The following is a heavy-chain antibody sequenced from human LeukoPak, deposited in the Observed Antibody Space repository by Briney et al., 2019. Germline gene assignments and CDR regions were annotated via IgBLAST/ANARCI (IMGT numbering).Heavy chain of an antibody. CDR1: GFTFSGSA. V-gene: IGHV3-73*01. D-gene: IGHD3-22*01. CDR2: IRSKASSYAT. J-gene: IGHJ5*02. CDR3: TRPTYYYDSSGYYPTGNWFDP. Sequence: PGGSLRLSCAASGFTFSGSAMHWVRQASGKGLEWVGRIRSKASSYATAYAASVKGRFTISRDDSKNTAYLQMNSLKTEDTAVYCCTRPTYYYDSSGYYPTGNWFDPWGQGTLVTVSS.